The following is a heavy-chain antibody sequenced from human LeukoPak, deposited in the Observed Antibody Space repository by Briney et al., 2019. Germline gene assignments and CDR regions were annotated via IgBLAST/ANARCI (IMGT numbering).Heavy chain of an antibody. D-gene: IGHD5-18*01. Sequence: PGGSLRLSCAASGFTFSSYSMNWVRQAPGKGLQWVSYISSSSSTIYYADSVKGRFTISRDNAKNSLYLQMNSLRVEDTAVYHCARDLYSTGSHDSWGQGTLVTVSS. CDR2: ISSSSSTI. J-gene: IGHJ5*01. CDR3: ARDLYSTGSHDS. V-gene: IGHV3-48*01. CDR1: GFTFSSYS.